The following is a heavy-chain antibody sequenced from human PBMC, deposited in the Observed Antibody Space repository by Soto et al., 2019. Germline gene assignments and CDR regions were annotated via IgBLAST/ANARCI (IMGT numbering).Heavy chain of an antibody. J-gene: IGHJ6*02. CDR3: TTGSVEGV. Sequence: EVQLVESGGGFIQPGGSLRLSCAASGLPISNAWMNWVRQAPGKGLEWVGRIKTKSEGGPTDNAAAVKGRFTVSRDDSKNTLYLQMNSLKTEDTAVYYCTTGSVEGVWGQGTTVTVSS. CDR1: GLPISNAW. V-gene: IGHV3-15*07. CDR2: IKTKSEGGPT.